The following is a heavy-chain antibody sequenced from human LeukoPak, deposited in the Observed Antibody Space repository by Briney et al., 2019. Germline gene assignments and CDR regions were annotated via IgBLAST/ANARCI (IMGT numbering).Heavy chain of an antibody. V-gene: IGHV1-46*01. CDR3: AREGVAATGLDY. D-gene: IGHD6-13*01. Sequence: GASVMVSCKASGYTFSIYNMHWVRQAPGQGLEWMGIINPSGGSASDTQKFQGRVTMTRDTSTSTLYMELSSLRSEDTAVYYCAREGVAATGLDYWGQGTLVTVSS. CDR1: GYTFSIYN. J-gene: IGHJ4*02. CDR2: INPSGGSA.